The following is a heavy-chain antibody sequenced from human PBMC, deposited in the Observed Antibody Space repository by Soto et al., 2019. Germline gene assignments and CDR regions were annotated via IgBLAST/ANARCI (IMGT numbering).Heavy chain of an antibody. Sequence: QVHLQESGPGLVKPSETLSLTCTVSGGAISGYYWTWIRQTAGKGLEWIGRIYSSGGTKYNPSLKNRVDMSLVMSKNQFSLRLSSVTAADTAVYYCARGQRFSDSFDPWGQGTLVTVSS. J-gene: IGHJ5*02. D-gene: IGHD3-3*01. V-gene: IGHV4-4*07. CDR2: IYSSGGT. CDR1: GGAISGYY. CDR3: ARGQRFSDSFDP.